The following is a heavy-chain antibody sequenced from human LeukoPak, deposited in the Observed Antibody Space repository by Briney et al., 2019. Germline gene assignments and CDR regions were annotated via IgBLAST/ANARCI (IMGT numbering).Heavy chain of an antibody. CDR1: GFTFSTYA. Sequence: PGGSLRLSCAASGFTFSTYAMHWVRQAPGKGLEWVAVISYDGSLEYYADSVKGRFTISRDSSKNTLYLQMNSLSTEDTAVYYCARGGSSFYYYYYLDVWGKGTTVTVSS. D-gene: IGHD6-6*01. CDR3: ARGGSSFYYYYYLDV. J-gene: IGHJ6*03. V-gene: IGHV3-30*01. CDR2: ISYDGSLE.